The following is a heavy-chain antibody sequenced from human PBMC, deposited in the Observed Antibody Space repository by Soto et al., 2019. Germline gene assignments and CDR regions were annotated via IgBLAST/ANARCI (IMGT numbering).Heavy chain of an antibody. V-gene: IGHV4-39*01. CDR2: IYYTGSP. CDR3: ASCPGMLGWCDP. Sequence: LDTHPLTSPVSGLYGISTSYCRGRIRQSPGKGLEWIGSIYYTGSPYYNPSLKSRVTISVDTSKNQFSLKLSSVTAADTAVYFCASCPGMLGWCDPWGQGTLVTVSS. J-gene: IGHJ5*02. D-gene: IGHD2-8*01. CDR1: GLYGISTSYC.